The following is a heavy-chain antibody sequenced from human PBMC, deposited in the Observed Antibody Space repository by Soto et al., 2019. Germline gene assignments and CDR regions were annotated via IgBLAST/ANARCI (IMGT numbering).Heavy chain of an antibody. V-gene: IGHV1-18*01. Sequence: QVQLVQSGAEVKKPGASVKVSCKASGYTFTNYGLSWVRQAPGQGLEWMGWISPYNGYTNYAQKLQGRVTMTTDTSTSTADMELRSLRTDDTAVYYCARGKDFGVVIPSKTNWFDPWGQGTLVTVSS. CDR3: ARGKDFGVVIPSKTNWFDP. CDR1: GYTFTNYG. CDR2: ISPYNGYT. J-gene: IGHJ5*02. D-gene: IGHD3-3*01.